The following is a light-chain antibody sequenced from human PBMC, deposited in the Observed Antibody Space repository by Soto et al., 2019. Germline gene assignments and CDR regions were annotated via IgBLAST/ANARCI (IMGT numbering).Light chain of an antibody. J-gene: IGLJ1*01. CDR1: NSNIGNNY. CDR2: RNN. CDR3: AAWDDSLSGYV. Sequence: QSVLTLPPSASGTPGQRVTISCSGSNSNIGNNYVYWYQQPPGTAPKLLIYRNNQRPSGVPDRFSGSKSGTSASLAISGLRSEDEADYYCAAWDDSLSGYVFATGTKVTVL. V-gene: IGLV1-47*01.